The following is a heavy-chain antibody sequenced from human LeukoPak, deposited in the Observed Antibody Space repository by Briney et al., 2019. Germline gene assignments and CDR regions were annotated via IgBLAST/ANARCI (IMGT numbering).Heavy chain of an antibody. V-gene: IGHV4-34*01. CDR2: INHSGST. D-gene: IGHD2-2*01. CDR3: ARGTGIVVVPAAMVDYFDY. CDR1: GGSFSGYY. Sequence: SETLSLTCAVYGGSFSGYYWSWIRQPPGKGLEWVGEINHSGSTNYNPSLKSRVTRSVDTSKNQFSVKLSSVTDADTAVYYCARGTGIVVVPAAMVDYFDYWGQGTLVTVSS. J-gene: IGHJ4*02.